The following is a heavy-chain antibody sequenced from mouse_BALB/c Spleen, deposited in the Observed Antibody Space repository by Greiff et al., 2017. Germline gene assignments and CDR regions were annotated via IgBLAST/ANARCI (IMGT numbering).Heavy chain of an antibody. J-gene: IGHJ4*01. CDR2: INPYNDGT. CDR1: GYTFTSYV. CDR3: ARRDITTATGYAMDY. V-gene: IGHV1-14*01. D-gene: IGHD1-2*01. Sequence: EVQLQQSGPELVKPGASVKMSCKASGYTFTSYVMHWVKQKPGQGLEWIGYINPYNDGTKYNEKFKGKATLTSDKSSSTAYMELSSLTSEDSAVYYCARRDITTATGYAMDYWGQGTSVTVSS.